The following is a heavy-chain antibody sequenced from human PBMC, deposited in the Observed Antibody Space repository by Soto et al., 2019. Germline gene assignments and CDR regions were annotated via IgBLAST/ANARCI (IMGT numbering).Heavy chain of an antibody. D-gene: IGHD3-3*01. CDR2: ISYDGSNK. CDR1: GFTSSSYA. J-gene: IGHJ4*01. CDR3: ARDISGIFSVYRSGYPGFDY. V-gene: IGHV3-30-3*01. Sequence: QPGGSLRLSCAASGFTSSSYAMHWVRQAPGKGLEWATVISYDGSNKFYTDSVKGRFTISRDNSKNTLFLQMNSLRAEDTAVYYCARDISGIFSVYRSGYPGFDYWGQGTMVTVSS.